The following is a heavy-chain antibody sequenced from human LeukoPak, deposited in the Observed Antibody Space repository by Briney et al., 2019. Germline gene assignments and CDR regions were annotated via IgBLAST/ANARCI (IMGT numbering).Heavy chain of an antibody. CDR3: ARGRDYVAHGPNY. J-gene: IGHJ4*02. D-gene: IGHD3-16*01. Sequence: GRSLRLSCAASGFTFRNYAMHWVRQAPGKGLEWVAVMSYDGSNENYADSVKGRFTISRDNSKNTLYLQMNSLTAEDTAVYYCARGRDYVAHGPNYWGQGTLVTVSS. V-gene: IGHV3-30-3*01. CDR2: MSYDGSNE. CDR1: GFTFRNYA.